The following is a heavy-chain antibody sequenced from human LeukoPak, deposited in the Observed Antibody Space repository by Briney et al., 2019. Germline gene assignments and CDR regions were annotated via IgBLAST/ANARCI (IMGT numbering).Heavy chain of an antibody. CDR1: GFTFDDYA. CDR3: AKDLNLYSGSYLGPFDY. Sequence: GRSLRLSCAASGFTFDDYAMPWVRHAPGKGLEWVSGISWNSGSIGYADSVKGRFTISRDNAKNSLYLQMNSLRAEDTALYYCAKDLNLYSGSYLGPFDYWGQGTLVTVSS. J-gene: IGHJ4*02. CDR2: ISWNSGSI. V-gene: IGHV3-9*01. D-gene: IGHD1-26*01.